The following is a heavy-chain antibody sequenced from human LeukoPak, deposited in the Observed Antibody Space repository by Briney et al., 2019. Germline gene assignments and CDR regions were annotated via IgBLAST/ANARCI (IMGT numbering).Heavy chain of an antibody. D-gene: IGHD6-19*01. J-gene: IGHJ4*02. Sequence: GGSPRLSCAGSGFTFRSYGLHWVRQAPGKGLEWVALISFDENNIQYADSVKGRFTLSRDNSQNTLSLQMNSLRPEDTAVYYCARDRDTGSYPRGIDYWGQGTRVTVSS. CDR2: ISFDENNI. CDR3: ARDRDTGSYPRGIDY. CDR1: GFTFRSYG. V-gene: IGHV3-30*03.